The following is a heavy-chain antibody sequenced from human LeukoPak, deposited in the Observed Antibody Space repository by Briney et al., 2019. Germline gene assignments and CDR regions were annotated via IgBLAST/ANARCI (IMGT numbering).Heavy chain of an antibody. Sequence: GGSLRLSCAASGFTFSNFGIHWVRQAPGKGLEWVAVISYDGTNKYYADSVKGRFTISRDNSKNTLYLQMNSLRAEDTAVYYCARRPTTDSSSSRGYWGQGTLVTVSS. CDR2: ISYDGTNK. CDR3: ARRPTTDSSSSRGY. CDR1: GFTFSNFG. D-gene: IGHD6-6*01. J-gene: IGHJ4*02. V-gene: IGHV3-30*03.